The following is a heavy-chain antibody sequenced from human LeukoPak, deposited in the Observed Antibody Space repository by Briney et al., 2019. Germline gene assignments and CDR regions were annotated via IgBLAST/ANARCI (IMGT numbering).Heavy chain of an antibody. CDR3: XXVYYDSSGYPEIYYYYYMDV. CDR2: IYYSGST. CDR1: GGSISSYY. J-gene: IGHJ6*03. V-gene: IGHV4-59*01. D-gene: IGHD3-22*01. Sequence: PSETLSLTCTVSGGSISSYYWSWIRQPPGKGLEWIGYIYYSGSTNYNPSLKSRVTISVDTSKNQFSLKLSSVTAADTAVYYCXXVYYDSSGYPEIYYYYYMDVWGKGTTVTVSS.